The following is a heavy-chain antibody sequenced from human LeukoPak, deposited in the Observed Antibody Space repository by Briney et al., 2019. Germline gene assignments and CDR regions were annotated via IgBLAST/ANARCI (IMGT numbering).Heavy chain of an antibody. J-gene: IGHJ6*02. CDR1: GYTFTGYY. CDR3: ATPRRGGYDFNNYGMDV. D-gene: IGHD5-12*01. CDR2: INPNSGGT. V-gene: IGHV1-2*02. Sequence: GASVKVSCKASGYTFTGYYMNWVRQAPGQGLEWMGWINPNSGGTNYAQKFQGRGTMNRDTSISPAYTELSRLRSDDTAVYYCATPRRGGYDFNNYGMDVWGQGTTVTVSS.